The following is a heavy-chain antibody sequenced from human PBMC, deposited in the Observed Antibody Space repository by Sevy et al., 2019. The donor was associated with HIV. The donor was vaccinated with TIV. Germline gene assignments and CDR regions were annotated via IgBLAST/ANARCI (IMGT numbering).Heavy chain of an antibody. D-gene: IGHD3-22*01. CDR2: IYAGGST. Sequence: GGSLRLSCAASGFKVSDNYMSWVRQAPGKGLEWVSVIYAGGSTYYADSVKGRFTISRDNSKNKLYLQMNSLRAEDTAVYYCTTHASDFDSSGYLERDAFDIWGQGTMVTVSS. V-gene: IGHV3-53*01. CDR3: TTHASDFDSSGYLERDAFDI. J-gene: IGHJ3*02. CDR1: GFKVSDNY.